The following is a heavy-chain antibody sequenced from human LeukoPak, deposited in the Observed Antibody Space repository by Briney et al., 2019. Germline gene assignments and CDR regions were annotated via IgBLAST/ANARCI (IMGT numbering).Heavy chain of an antibody. CDR3: ARISGAVGSNVQAFDI. V-gene: IGHV4-34*01. Sequence: PGGSLRLSCAASGFTFSSYEMNWVRQAPGKGLEWIGELNHAGSTNFNPSLKGRVTFSVDTSKKQFSLRLNSVTAADTAVYYCARISGAVGSNVQAFDIWGQGTMVIVSS. CDR1: GFTFSSYE. D-gene: IGHD6-19*01. J-gene: IGHJ3*02. CDR2: LNHAGST.